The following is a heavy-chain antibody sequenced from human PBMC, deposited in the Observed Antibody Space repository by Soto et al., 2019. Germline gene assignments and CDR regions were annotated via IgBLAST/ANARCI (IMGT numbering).Heavy chain of an antibody. CDR1: GGSISNDR. CDR2: IFASGRT. Sequence: ADTLSLTCTVSGGSISNDRWSWVRQPAGKGLEWIVRIFASGRTNYNPSLQSRVTMSVDTSKNQFSLTMTSLAAADTAVYYCTRGTFETTAPVXWGQGIPVPVSX. CDR3: TRGTFETTAPVX. J-gene: IGHJ4*02. V-gene: IGHV4-4*07. D-gene: IGHD4-17*01.